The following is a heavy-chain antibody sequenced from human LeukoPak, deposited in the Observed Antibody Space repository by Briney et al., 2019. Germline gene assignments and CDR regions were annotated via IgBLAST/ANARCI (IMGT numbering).Heavy chain of an antibody. CDR2: IYHSGST. Sequence: KTSETLSLTCTVSGYSISSGYYWGWIRQPPGKWLEWIGSIYHSGSTYHNPSLKSRVTISVDTSKNQFSLKLSSVTAADTAVYYCARLWSTSCKGGSCPHQPNYWGQGTRVTVPS. V-gene: IGHV4-38-2*02. D-gene: IGHD2-15*01. CDR1: GYSISSGYY. CDR3: ARLWSTSCKGGSCPHQPNY. J-gene: IGHJ4*02.